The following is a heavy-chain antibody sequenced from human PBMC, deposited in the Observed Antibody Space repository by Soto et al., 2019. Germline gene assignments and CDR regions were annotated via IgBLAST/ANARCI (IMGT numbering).Heavy chain of an antibody. V-gene: IGHV3-30*03. J-gene: IGHJ4*02. CDR3: TGEVASGY. D-gene: IGHD2-8*02. CDR2: ISRDGGTK. Sequence: QVQLVESGGGVVQPGRSLRLSCAVSGFTVSTYGMHWVRQAPGKGLEWVAVISRDGGTKYYADSVKGRFTISRDNSRNTTFLEMNSLRGDDMAVYYCTGEVASGYCGQGTLVTVSS. CDR1: GFTVSTYG.